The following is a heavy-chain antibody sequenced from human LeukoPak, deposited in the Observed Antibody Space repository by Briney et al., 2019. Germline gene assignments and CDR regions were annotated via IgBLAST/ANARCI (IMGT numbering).Heavy chain of an antibody. CDR2: IYYTGNT. CDR3: AKSGGYGLIDY. D-gene: IGHD1-26*01. CDR1: GASISSYF. Sequence: PSETLSLTCTVSGASISSYFWTWIRQPAGKGLEWIGNIYYTGNTYYNASLQSRVTISIDTSKNQFSLRLNSVTAADTAMYYCAKSGGYGLIDYWGQGTLVTVSS. V-gene: IGHV4-59*04. J-gene: IGHJ4*02.